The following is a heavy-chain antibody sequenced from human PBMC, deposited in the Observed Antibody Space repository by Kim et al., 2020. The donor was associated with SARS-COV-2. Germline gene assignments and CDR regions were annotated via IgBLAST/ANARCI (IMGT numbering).Heavy chain of an antibody. CDR2: INSDGSST. CDR3: ARELAAAGTGGYY. V-gene: IGHV3-74*01. J-gene: IGHJ4*02. D-gene: IGHD6-13*01. Sequence: GGSLRLSCAASGFTFNNYWMHWVRQAPGKGLVWVSRINSDGSSTSYADSVKGRFTISRDNAKNTVYLQMNSLRAEDTAVYYCARELAAAGTGGYYWGQGTLVTVSS. CDR1: GFTFNNYW.